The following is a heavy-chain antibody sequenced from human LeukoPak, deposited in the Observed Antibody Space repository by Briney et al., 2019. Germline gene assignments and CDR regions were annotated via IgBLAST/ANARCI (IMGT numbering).Heavy chain of an antibody. CDR1: GGSFSGYY. J-gene: IGHJ4*02. V-gene: IGHV4-34*01. CDR3: ARGVGYCSSTSCHPFDY. CDR2: INHSGST. D-gene: IGHD2-2*01. Sequence: SETLSLTCAVYGGSFSGYYWSWIRQPPGKGLEWIGEINHSGSTNYNPSLKSRVTISVDTSKNQFSLKLSSVTAADTAVYYCARGVGYCSSTSCHPFDYWGQGTLVTVSS.